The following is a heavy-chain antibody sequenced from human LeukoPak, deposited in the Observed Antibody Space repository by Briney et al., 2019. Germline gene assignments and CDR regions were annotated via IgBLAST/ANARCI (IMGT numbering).Heavy chain of an antibody. CDR1: GGTFSSYA. CDR2: IISIFGTA. Sequence: SVKVSCKASGGTFSSYAISRVRQAPGQGLEWMGRIISIFGTANYAQKFQGRVTITTDESTSTAYMELSSLRSEDTAVYYCARDLAPGLTVPAAMAVPQPFDPWGQGTLVTVSS. CDR3: ARDLAPGLTVPAAMAVPQPFDP. D-gene: IGHD2-2*01. J-gene: IGHJ5*02. V-gene: IGHV1-69*05.